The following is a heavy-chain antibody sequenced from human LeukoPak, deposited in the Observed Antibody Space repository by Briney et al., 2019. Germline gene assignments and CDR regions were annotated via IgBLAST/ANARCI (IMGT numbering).Heavy chain of an antibody. CDR3: TRQPNFDF. CDR1: GFTFSGSA. Sequence: GGSLRLSCAASGFTFSGSAIHWVRQASGKGLEWVGRIRDKSNSYATAYAASVKGRFTISRDDSKNTAYLQTNSLKTEDTAVYYCTRQPNFDFWGQGTLVTVSS. V-gene: IGHV3-73*01. CDR2: IRDKSNSYAT. J-gene: IGHJ4*02.